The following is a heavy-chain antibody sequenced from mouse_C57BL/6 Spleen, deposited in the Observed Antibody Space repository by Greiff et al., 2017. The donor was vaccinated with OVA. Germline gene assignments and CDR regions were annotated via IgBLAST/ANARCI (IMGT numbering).Heavy chain of an antibody. CDR2: IYPGDGDT. J-gene: IGHJ3*01. V-gene: IGHV1-82*01. Sequence: QVQLKESGPELVKPGASVKISCKASGYAFSSSWMNWVKQRPGKGLEWIGRIYPGDGDTNYNGKFKGKATLTADKSSSTAYMQLSSLTSEDSAVYFCARDSFAYWGQGTLVTVSA. CDR3: ARDSFAY. CDR1: GYAFSSSW.